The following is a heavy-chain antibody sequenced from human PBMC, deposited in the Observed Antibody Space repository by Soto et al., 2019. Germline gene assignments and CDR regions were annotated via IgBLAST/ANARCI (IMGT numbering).Heavy chain of an antibody. V-gene: IGHV1-69*13. CDR2: TIPIFGTA. CDR1: GCTFSSYA. J-gene: IGHJ6*02. Sequence: SVKVSCKASGCTFSSYAISWVRQARGQGLEWMGGTIPIFGTANYAQKFQGRVTITADESTSTAYMELSSLRSEDKAVDYCARDKMVVVVPAATYDYNGLDVWGHGTEVTVSS. D-gene: IGHD2-2*01. CDR3: ARDKMVVVVPAATYDYNGLDV.